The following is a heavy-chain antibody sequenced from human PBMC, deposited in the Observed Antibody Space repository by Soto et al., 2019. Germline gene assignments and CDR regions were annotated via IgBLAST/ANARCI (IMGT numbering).Heavy chain of an antibody. V-gene: IGHV3-33*01. J-gene: IGHJ4*02. CDR2: IWYDGSNK. CDR3: ARRRSGSGWTNGVDY. Sequence: QVQLVESGGGVVQPGRSLRLSCAASGFTFSSYGMHWVRQAPGKGLEWVAVIWYDGSNKYYADSVKGRFTISRDNSKNTLYLQMNSLRAEDTAVYYCARRRSGSGWTNGVDYWGQGTLVTVSS. D-gene: IGHD6-19*01. CDR1: GFTFSSYG.